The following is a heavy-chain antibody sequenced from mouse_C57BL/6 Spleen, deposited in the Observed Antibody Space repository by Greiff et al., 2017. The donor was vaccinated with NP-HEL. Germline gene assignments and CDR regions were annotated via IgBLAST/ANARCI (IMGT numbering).Heavy chain of an antibody. Sequence: QVQLQQSGPELVKPGASVKISCKASGYAFSSSWMNWVKQRPGKGLEWVGRIYPGDGDTNYNGKFKGKATLTADKSSSTAYMQLSSLTSEDSAVYFCLGRSRVWGTGTTVTVSS. CDR2: IYPGDGDT. V-gene: IGHV1-82*01. J-gene: IGHJ1*03. CDR1: GYAFSSSW. D-gene: IGHD3-1*01. CDR3: LGRSRV.